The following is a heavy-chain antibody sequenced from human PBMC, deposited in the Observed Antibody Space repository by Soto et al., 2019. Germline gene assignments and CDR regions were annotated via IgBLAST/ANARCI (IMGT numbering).Heavy chain of an antibody. V-gene: IGHV1-46*01. CDR1: GDTFTDYY. J-gene: IGHJ4*02. CDR2: VNPIGGHT. Sequence: QVQLVQSGAEVKKPGASVKVSCKASGDTFTDYYIHWVRQAPGQGLEWMGTVNPIGGHTTYAHPFMGRMTMTRDTSTTTLSLELTSLTSEDTAVYYCARGGHVVVVTAALDFWGQGNLVTVSS. D-gene: IGHD2-21*02. CDR3: ARGGHVVVVTAALDF.